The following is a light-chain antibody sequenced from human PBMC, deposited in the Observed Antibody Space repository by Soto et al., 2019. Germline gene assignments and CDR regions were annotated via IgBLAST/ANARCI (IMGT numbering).Light chain of an antibody. V-gene: IGKV1-27*01. CDR3: QKYNGL. CDR1: QGISIY. CDR2: AAS. Sequence: DIQMTQSPSSLSASVGDRVTITCRASQGISIYLAWYQQKPGKPPNLLIYAASTLQSGVPSRFSGSGSGTDFTLTISSLQPEDVATYYCQKYNGLFGQGTRLEIK. J-gene: IGKJ5*01.